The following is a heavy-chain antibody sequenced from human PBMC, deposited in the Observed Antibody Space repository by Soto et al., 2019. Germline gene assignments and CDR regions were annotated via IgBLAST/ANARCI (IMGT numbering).Heavy chain of an antibody. Sequence: SETLSLTCAVSGHSISSGYYWGWIRQPPGKGLEWIGSIYHSGSTYYNPSLKSRVTISVDTSKNQFSLKLSSVTAADTAVYYCASLLMVRGVLYYFDYWGQGTLVTVSS. CDR3: ASLLMVRGVLYYFDY. D-gene: IGHD3-10*01. CDR2: IYHSGST. V-gene: IGHV4-38-2*01. J-gene: IGHJ4*02. CDR1: GHSISSGYY.